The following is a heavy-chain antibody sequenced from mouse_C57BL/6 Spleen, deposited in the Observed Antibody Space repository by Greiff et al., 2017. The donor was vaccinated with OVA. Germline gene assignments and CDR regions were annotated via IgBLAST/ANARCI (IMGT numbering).Heavy chain of an antibody. Sequence: VQLQQPGAELVRPGSSVKLSCKASGYTFTSYWMDWVKQRPGQGLEWIGNIYPSDSETHYNQKFKDKATLTVDKSSSTAYMQLSSLTSEDSAVYYCARSPYYGSSYGGYWGQGTTLTVSS. D-gene: IGHD1-1*01. J-gene: IGHJ2*01. V-gene: IGHV1-61*01. CDR2: IYPSDSET. CDR1: GYTFTSYW. CDR3: ARSPYYGSSYGGY.